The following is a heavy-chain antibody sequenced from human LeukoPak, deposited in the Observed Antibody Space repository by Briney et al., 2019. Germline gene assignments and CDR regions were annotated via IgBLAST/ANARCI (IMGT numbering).Heavy chain of an antibody. CDR3: AREQSIAARPGHYYYYYMDV. CDR1: GYTFTGYY. Sequence: GASVKVSCKASGYTFTGYYMHWVRQAPGQGLEWMGWINPNSGGTNYAQKFQGRVTMTRDTSISTAYMELSRLRSDDTAVYYCAREQSIAARPGHYYYYYMDVWGKGTTVTVSS. V-gene: IGHV1-2*02. CDR2: INPNSGGT. J-gene: IGHJ6*03. D-gene: IGHD6-6*01.